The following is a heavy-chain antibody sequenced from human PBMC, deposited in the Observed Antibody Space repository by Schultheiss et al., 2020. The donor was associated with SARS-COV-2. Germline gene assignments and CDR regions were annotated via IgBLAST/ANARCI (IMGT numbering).Heavy chain of an antibody. V-gene: IGHV3-30-3*01. Sequence: GGSLRLSCAASGFTFSSYAMHWVRQAPGKGLEWVAVISYDGSNKYYADSVKGRFTISRDNSKNTLYLQMNSLRAEDTAVYYCARDRDYYYGMDVWGQGTTVTVSS. CDR3: ARDRDYYYGMDV. CDR2: ISYDGSNK. CDR1: GFTFSSYA. J-gene: IGHJ6*02.